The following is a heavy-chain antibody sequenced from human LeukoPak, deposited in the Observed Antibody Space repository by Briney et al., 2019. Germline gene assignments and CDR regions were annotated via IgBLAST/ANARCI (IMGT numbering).Heavy chain of an antibody. Sequence: PGASLRLSCAASGFTFSSYEMNWVRQAPGKGLEWVSYISSSGSTIYYADFVKVRFTISRDNAKNLLYLQMNSLRAEDTAVYYCARDFAVAHYYYGMDVWGQGTTVTVSS. D-gene: IGHD2-2*01. CDR3: ARDFAVAHYYYGMDV. CDR1: GFTFSSYE. CDR2: ISSSGSTI. V-gene: IGHV3-48*03. J-gene: IGHJ6*02.